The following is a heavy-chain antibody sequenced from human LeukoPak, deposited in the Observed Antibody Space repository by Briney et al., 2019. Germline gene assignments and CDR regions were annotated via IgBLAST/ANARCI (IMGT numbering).Heavy chain of an antibody. V-gene: IGHV3-9*01. CDR1: GFTFDDYA. CDR3: AKDFLEYYYDSTTLDAFDI. CDR2: ISWNSGSI. D-gene: IGHD3-22*01. J-gene: IGHJ3*02. Sequence: GGSLRLSCAASGFTFDDYAMHWVRQAPGKGLEWVSGISWNSGSIGYADSVKGRFTISRDNSKNTLYLQMNSLRAEDTAVYYCAKDFLEYYYDSTTLDAFDIWGQGTMVTVSS.